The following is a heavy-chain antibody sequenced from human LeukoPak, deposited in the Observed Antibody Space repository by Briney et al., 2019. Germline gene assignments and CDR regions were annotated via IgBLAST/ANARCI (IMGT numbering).Heavy chain of an antibody. CDR3: ARLYYYDSSGYYGYYFDY. Sequence: SQTLSLTCAISGDSVSSNSAAWNWIRQSPSRGLEWLGRTYYRSKWYNDYAVSVKSRITINPDTSKNQFSLQLNSVTPEDTAVYYCARLYYYDSSGYYGYYFDYWGQGTLVTVPS. CDR1: GDSVSSNSAA. V-gene: IGHV6-1*01. D-gene: IGHD3-22*01. CDR2: TYYRSKWYN. J-gene: IGHJ4*02.